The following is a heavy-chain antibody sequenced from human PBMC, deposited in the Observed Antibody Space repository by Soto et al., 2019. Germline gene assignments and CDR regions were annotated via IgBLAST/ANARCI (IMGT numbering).Heavy chain of an antibody. CDR2: INQDGSEK. Sequence: EVHLVESGGGLVQTGGSLRLSCAIFESTVSRDWMNWVRQAPGKGLEWVAHINQDGSEKYYVDSVKGRFTISRDNAKKSVSLQMTSLRPADTAMYYCSGGVGDAFWGQGTLVTVSS. CDR3: SGGVGDAF. D-gene: IGHD1-26*01. V-gene: IGHV3-7*04. CDR1: ESTVSRDW. J-gene: IGHJ4*02.